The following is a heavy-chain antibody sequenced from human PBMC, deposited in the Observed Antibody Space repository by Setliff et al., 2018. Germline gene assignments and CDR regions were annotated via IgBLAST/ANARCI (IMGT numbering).Heavy chain of an antibody. CDR2: ISGSGGST. CDR3: ARVASAPYGSESDYIRALDY. V-gene: IGHV3-23*01. J-gene: IGHJ4*02. D-gene: IGHD3-10*01. CDR1: GFTFTSYA. Sequence: GGSLRLSCAASGFTFTSYAMRWVRQAPGKGLEWVSSISGSGGSTYYADSVKGRFTISRDNAKNSLYLQMNSLRAEDTAVYYCARVASAPYGSESDYIRALDYWGQGTLVTVSS.